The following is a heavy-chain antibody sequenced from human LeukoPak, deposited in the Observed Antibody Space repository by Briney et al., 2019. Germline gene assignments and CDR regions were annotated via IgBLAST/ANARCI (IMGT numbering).Heavy chain of an antibody. Sequence: PGGSLRLSCAASGFTFSGYSMNWVRQAPGKGLEWVSSISSSSSYIYYADSVKGRFTISRDNAKNSLYLQMNSLRAEDTAVYYCASALTYYDSRRMDVWGKGTTVTVSS. CDR2: ISSSSSYI. V-gene: IGHV3-21*01. CDR3: ASALTYYDSRRMDV. CDR1: GFTFSGYS. J-gene: IGHJ6*03. D-gene: IGHD3-3*01.